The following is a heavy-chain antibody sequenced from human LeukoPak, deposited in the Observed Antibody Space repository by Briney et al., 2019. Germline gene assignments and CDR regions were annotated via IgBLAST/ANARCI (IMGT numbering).Heavy chain of an antibody. CDR2: ISYDGSNK. CDR3: ARDQSEGYCTNGVCGIFDY. J-gene: IGHJ4*02. Sequence: PGGSLRLSCSASGFTFSSYAMHWVRQAPGKGLEWVAVISYDGSNKYYADSVKGRFTISRDNSKNTLYLQMNSLRAEDTAVYYCARDQSEGYCTNGVCGIFDYWGQGTLVTVSS. D-gene: IGHD2-8*01. CDR1: GFTFSSYA. V-gene: IGHV3-30-3*01.